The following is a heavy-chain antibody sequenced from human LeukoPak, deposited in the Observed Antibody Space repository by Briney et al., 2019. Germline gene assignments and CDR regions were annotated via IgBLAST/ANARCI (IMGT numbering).Heavy chain of an antibody. D-gene: IGHD6-13*01. J-gene: IGHJ3*02. Sequence: PSQTLSLTCTVSGGSISSGGYYWSWIRQHPGKGLEWIGYIYYSGSTYYNPSLKSRVTISVDTSKNQFSLKLSSVTAADTAVYYCARESAAGTKAFDIWGQGTMVTVSS. CDR2: IYYSGST. CDR1: GGSISSGGYY. V-gene: IGHV4-31*03. CDR3: ARESAAGTKAFDI.